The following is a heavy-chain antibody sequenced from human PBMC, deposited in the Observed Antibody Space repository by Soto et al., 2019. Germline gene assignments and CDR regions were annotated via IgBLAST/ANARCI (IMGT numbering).Heavy chain of an antibody. CDR1: GFTFSSYE. V-gene: IGHV3-48*03. CDR3: VKGNQLLRYYFEF. Sequence: GVSLRLSCAASGFTFSSYEMNWVRQAPGKGLEWVSYISSSGSTIYYADSVKGRFTISRDNSDDTLYLQMSSLRVEDTAKYYCVKGNQLLRYYFEFWGHGILVTVSS. CDR2: ISSSGSTI. J-gene: IGHJ4*01. D-gene: IGHD2-15*01.